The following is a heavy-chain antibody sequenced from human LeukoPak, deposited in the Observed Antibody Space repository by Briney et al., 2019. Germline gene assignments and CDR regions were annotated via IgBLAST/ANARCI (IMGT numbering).Heavy chain of an antibody. CDR2: IIPIFGTA. V-gene: IGHV1-69*05. CDR1: GGTFSSYA. J-gene: IGHJ6*03. CDR3: ARGKAARPHHYYYYMDV. D-gene: IGHD6-6*01. Sequence: AASVKVSCKASGGTFSSYAISWVRQAPGQGLEWMGGIIPIFGTANYAQKFQGRVTITTDESTSTAYMELSSLRSEDTAVYYCARGKAARPHHYYYYMDVWGKGTTVTVSS.